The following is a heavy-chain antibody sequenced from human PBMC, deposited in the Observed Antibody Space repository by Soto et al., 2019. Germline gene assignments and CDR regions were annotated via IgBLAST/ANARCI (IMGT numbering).Heavy chain of an antibody. D-gene: IGHD1-7*01. CDR3: AHRKRTITVATYFDY. Sequence: QITLRESGPTLVKPTQTLTLTCTFSGFSLGTSGEGVGWIRQPPRKALEWLATLYWDGDKRYSPSLRSRLTTSKDTSDSQVVLTMTTLDAADPATYFCAHRKRTITVATYFDYWGLGSLVTVSS. J-gene: IGHJ4*02. CDR2: LYWDGDK. V-gene: IGHV2-5*02. CDR1: GFSLGTSGEG.